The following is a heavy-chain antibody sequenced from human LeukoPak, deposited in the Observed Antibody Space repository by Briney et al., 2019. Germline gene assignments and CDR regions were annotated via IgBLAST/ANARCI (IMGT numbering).Heavy chain of an antibody. Sequence: PSETLSLTCAVYGGSFSGYYWSWIRQPPGKGLEWIGEINHSGSTNYNPSLKSRVTISVDTSKNQFSLKLSSVTAADTAVYYCAKRYCSSTTCYDDRGAFDYWGQGTLVTVSS. CDR3: AKRYCSSTTCYDDRGAFDY. V-gene: IGHV4-34*01. J-gene: IGHJ4*02. CDR1: GGSFSGYY. CDR2: INHSGST. D-gene: IGHD2-2*01.